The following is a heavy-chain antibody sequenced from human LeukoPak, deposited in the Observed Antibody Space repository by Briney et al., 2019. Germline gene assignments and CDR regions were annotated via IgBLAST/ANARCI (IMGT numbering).Heavy chain of an antibody. CDR2: ISWNSGSI. V-gene: IGHV3-9*01. CDR3: AKGLHNIVVVPAAPDY. CDR1: GFTFDDYA. J-gene: IGHJ4*02. Sequence: GGSLRLSCAASGFTFDDYAMHWVRQAPGKGLEWVSGISWNSGSIGYADSVKGRFTISRDNAKNTLYLQMNSLRAEDTAVYYCAKGLHNIVVVPAAPDYWGQGTLVTVSS. D-gene: IGHD2-2*01.